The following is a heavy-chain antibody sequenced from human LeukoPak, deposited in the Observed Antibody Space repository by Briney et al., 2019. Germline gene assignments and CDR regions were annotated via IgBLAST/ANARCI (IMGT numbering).Heavy chain of an antibody. V-gene: IGHV4-34*01. CDR3: ARVNSSSRRWFDP. CDR2: IYHSGST. D-gene: IGHD6-13*01. J-gene: IGHJ5*02. CDR1: GGSFSGYY. Sequence: PSETLSPTCAVYGGSFSGYYWGWIRQPPGKGLEWIGEIYHSGSTNYNPSLKSRVTISVDKSKNQFSLKLSSVTAADTAIYYCARVNSSSRRWFDPWGQGSLVTVSS.